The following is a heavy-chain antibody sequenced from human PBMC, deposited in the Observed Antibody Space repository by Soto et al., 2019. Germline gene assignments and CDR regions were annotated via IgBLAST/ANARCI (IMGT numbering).Heavy chain of an antibody. CDR2: INPLGGST. CDR1: GYTYANQY. Sequence: TSVKVSCKESGYTYANQYRHWVRQAPGQGLEWMGIINPLGGSTNYAEKFQGRVTMTRDTSTSTVYMELSSLRFEDTAVYYCASSTYYYDSSGSYWGQGALVTVSS. CDR3: ASSTYYYDSSGSY. J-gene: IGHJ4*02. V-gene: IGHV1-46*03. D-gene: IGHD3-22*01.